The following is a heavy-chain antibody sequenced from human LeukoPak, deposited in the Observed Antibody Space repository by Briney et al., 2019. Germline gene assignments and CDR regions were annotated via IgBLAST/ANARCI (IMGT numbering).Heavy chain of an antibody. V-gene: IGHV3-48*01. CDR3: ARDHRYAFDN. D-gene: IGHD5-12*01. CDR2: IGISSGNT. Sequence: GGSLRLSCAASGFNFIDYSMNWVRQAPGKGLEWISYIGISSGNTKYADSVKGRFTISRDKARNTLYLQMNSLRVEDTAMYYCARDHRYAFDNWGHGTLVTVSS. CDR1: GFNFIDYS. J-gene: IGHJ4*01.